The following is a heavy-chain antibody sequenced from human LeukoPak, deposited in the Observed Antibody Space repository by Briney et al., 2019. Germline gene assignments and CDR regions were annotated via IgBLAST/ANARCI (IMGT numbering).Heavy chain of an antibody. CDR3: ARVRPPAGNLNRRYYYYYMDV. D-gene: IGHD1-14*01. CDR2: ISYDGSNK. V-gene: IGHV3-30*01. CDR1: GFTFSSYA. Sequence: GGSLRLYCAASGFTFSSYAMHWVRQAPGKGLEWVAVISYDGSNKYYADSVKGRFTISRDNSKNTLYLQMNSLRAEDTAVYYCARVRPPAGNLNRRYYYYYMDVWGKGTTVTVSS. J-gene: IGHJ6*03.